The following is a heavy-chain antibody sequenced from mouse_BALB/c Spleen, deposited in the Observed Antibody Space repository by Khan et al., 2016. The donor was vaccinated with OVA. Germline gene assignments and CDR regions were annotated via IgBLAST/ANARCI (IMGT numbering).Heavy chain of an antibody. Sequence: QVQLQQSGAELVRPGSSVKISCKASEHAFSNYWMNWVKQRPGQGLEWIGQIYPGDGTTNYNGKFKGKATLTVDKSSSTAYMQLSSLTSEDSAVYFCATEGYNGSCWAWFAYWGHGTLVTFSA. CDR2: IYPGDGTT. CDR3: ATEGYNGSCWAWFAY. CDR1: EHAFSNYW. V-gene: IGHV1-80*01. D-gene: IGHD2-3*01. J-gene: IGHJ3*01.